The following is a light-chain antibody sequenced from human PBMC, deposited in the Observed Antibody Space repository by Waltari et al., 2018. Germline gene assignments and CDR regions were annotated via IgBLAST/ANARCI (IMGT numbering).Light chain of an antibody. Sequence: QSVLTQPPSASGTPGQGVTISCSGSSSNIGDNYVYWYQQFPGTSPKLLIHRNNQRPSGVPARVPGSKSGTSAFLVISGLRSEDEAEYHCAAWDDRLGGWVFGGGTKLTVL. V-gene: IGLV1-47*01. CDR1: SSNIGDNY. CDR2: RNN. CDR3: AAWDDRLGGWV. J-gene: IGLJ3*02.